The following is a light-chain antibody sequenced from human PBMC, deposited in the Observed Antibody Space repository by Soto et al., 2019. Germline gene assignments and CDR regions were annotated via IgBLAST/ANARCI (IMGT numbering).Light chain of an antibody. J-gene: IGKJ4*01. Sequence: EKLMSQSPATLSVSPGERVTLSCRASQNIHNHMSWFLQKPGQTPRLLIYDAIIRAADVPARFSGSWSGTEFTLTISRLESEDFAVYYCQQYGSSPLTFGGGTKVDIK. V-gene: IGKV3-15*01. CDR2: DAI. CDR1: QNIHNH. CDR3: QQYGSSPLT.